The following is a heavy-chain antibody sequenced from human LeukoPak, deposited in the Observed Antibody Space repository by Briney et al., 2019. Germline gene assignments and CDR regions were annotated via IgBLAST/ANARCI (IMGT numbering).Heavy chain of an antibody. J-gene: IGHJ4*02. CDR1: GGSFSGYY. Sequence: PSETLSLTCAVYGGSFSGYYWSWIRQPPGKGLEWIGEINHSGSTNYNPSLKSRVTISVDTSKNQFSLKLSSVTAADTAVYYCATELTQGLISYWGQGTLVTVSS. CDR3: ATELTQGLISY. D-gene: IGHD1-1*01. V-gene: IGHV4-34*01. CDR2: INHSGST.